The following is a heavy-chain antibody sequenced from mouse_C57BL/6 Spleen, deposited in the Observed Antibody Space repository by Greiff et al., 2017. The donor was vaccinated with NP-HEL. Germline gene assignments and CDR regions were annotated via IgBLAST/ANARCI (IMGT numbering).Heavy chain of an antibody. V-gene: IGHV5-17*01. J-gene: IGHJ4*01. D-gene: IGHD6-1*01. CDR2: ISSGSSTI. Sequence: EVELMESGGGLVKPGGSLKLSCAASGFTFSDYGMHWVRQAPEKGLEWVAYISSGSSTIYYADTVKGRFTISRDNAKNTLFLQMTSLRSEDTAMYYCARPWQRAMDYWGQGTSVTVSS. CDR1: GFTFSDYG. CDR3: ARPWQRAMDY.